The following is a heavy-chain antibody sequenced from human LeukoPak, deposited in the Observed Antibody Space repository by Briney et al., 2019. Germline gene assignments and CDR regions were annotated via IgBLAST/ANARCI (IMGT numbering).Heavy chain of an antibody. CDR2: ISSSGRTI. CDR1: GFTFSSYA. J-gene: IGHJ4*02. V-gene: IGHV3-48*02. D-gene: IGHD2-15*01. Sequence: GGSLRLSCTASGFTFSSYAMNWVRQAPGKGLEWVSHISSSGRTIYYPDSVKGRFTIYRDNAKESLYLEMGSVGDEDTAVCYCFFPCWQDLDHWGQGTLVTVSS. CDR3: FFPCWQDLDH.